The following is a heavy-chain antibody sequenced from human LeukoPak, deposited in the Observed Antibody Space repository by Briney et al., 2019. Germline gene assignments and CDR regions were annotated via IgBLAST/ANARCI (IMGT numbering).Heavy chain of an antibody. CDR3: AKLGYGDYERTFDY. Sequence: PGGSLRLSCSVSGFTFTSYAMSWVRQAPGKGLEWVSAIGAADGVALYADSVKGRFTISRDTSNNTLYLQMNSLRVEDTALYYCAKLGYGDYERTFDYCGQGTLVTVSS. CDR2: IGAADGVA. CDR1: GFTFTSYA. V-gene: IGHV3-23*01. D-gene: IGHD4-17*01. J-gene: IGHJ4*02.